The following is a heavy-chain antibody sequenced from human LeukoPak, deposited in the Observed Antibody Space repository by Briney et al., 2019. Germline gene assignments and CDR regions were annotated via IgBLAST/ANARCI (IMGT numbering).Heavy chain of an antibody. J-gene: IGHJ4*02. V-gene: IGHV4-31*03. D-gene: IGHD2-2*01. CDR2: IYYSGST. CDR1: GGSISSGGYY. CDR3: ARTYCSGTSCPSGFDY. Sequence: PSETLSLTCTVSGGSISSGGYYWSWIRQHPGKGLEWIGYIYYSGSTYYNPSLKSRVTISVDTSKNQFSLKLSSVTAADTAVYYCARTYCSGTSCPSGFDYWGQGTLVTVSS.